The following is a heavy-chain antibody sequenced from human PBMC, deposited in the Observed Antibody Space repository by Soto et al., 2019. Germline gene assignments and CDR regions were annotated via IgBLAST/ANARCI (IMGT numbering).Heavy chain of an antibody. Sequence: SETLSLTCTVSGGSISSYYWSWIRQPPGKGLEWIGYIYYSGSTNYNPSLKSRVTISVDTSKNQFSLKLSSVTAADTAVYYCASARESYCSGGSCYSRINWFDPWGQGTLVTVSS. CDR2: IYYSGST. CDR1: GGSISSYY. D-gene: IGHD2-15*01. V-gene: IGHV4-59*01. J-gene: IGHJ5*02. CDR3: ASARESYCSGGSCYSRINWFDP.